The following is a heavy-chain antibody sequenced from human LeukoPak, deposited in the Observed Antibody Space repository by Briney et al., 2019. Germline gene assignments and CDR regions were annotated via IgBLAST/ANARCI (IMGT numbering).Heavy chain of an antibody. D-gene: IGHD5-24*01. V-gene: IGHV3-66*01. CDR2: IYSDGST. CDR1: GFTVSSNH. J-gene: IGHJ4*02. CDR3: ARDQGDGHDY. Sequence: GGSLRLSCAASGFTVSSNHMTWVRQAPGKGLEWVSLIYSDGSTYYADSVKGRFTISRDNSKNTLYLQMNSLRAEDTAVYYCARDQGDGHDYWGQGTLVTVSS.